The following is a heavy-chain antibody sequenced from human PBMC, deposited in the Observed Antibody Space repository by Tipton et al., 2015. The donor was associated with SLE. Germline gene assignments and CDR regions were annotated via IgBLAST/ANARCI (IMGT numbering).Heavy chain of an antibody. V-gene: IGHV4-61*02. CDR3: TRDRTPDYYYYYMDV. J-gene: IGHJ6*03. Sequence: TLSLTCTVSGGSLSGDTYYWSWIRQPAGEGLEWIGRIFTSGNTNYNPSLKSRVTMSVDTSENQFSLRVTSVTAADSAIYYCTRDRTPDYYYYYMDVWGKGTTVTVSS. CDR2: IFTSGNT. CDR1: GGSLSGDTYY. D-gene: IGHD2-15*01.